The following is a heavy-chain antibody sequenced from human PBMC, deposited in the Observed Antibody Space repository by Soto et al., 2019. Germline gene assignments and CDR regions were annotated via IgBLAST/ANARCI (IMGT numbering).Heavy chain of an antibody. CDR2: IYYSGST. V-gene: IGHV4-31*03. Sequence: QVQLQESGPGLVKPSQTLSLTCTVSGGSISSGSYCWSWIRQHPGKGLEWIGYIYYSGSTYYNPSLNSRVTISVDTSKNQFSLKLSSVTAADTAVYYCAIAVTTVTTYDYWGQGTLVTVSS. J-gene: IGHJ4*02. CDR1: GGSISSGSYC. CDR3: AIAVTTVTTYDY. D-gene: IGHD4-17*01.